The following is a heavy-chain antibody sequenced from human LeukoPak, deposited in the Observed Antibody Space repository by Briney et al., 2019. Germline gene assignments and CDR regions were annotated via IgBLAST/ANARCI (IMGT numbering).Heavy chain of an antibody. V-gene: IGHV3-7*01. D-gene: IGHD1-7*01. CDR3: ARNAGGYQLLNSFDY. J-gene: IGHJ4*02. CDR2: IKRDGSEK. Sequence: GGSLRLSCAASGFTFSSYWMSWVRQAPGKGLERVANIKRDGSEKYYVDSVKGRFTISRDNAKNSLYLQMNSLRAEDTAGYYCARNAGGYQLLNSFDYWGQGTLVTVSS. CDR1: GFTFSSYW.